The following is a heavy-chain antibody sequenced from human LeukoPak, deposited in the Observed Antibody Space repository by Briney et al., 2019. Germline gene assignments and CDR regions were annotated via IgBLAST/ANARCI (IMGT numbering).Heavy chain of an antibody. CDR1: GLTFSDYY. J-gene: IGHJ4*02. V-gene: IGHV3-11*01. Sequence: GGSLRVSCAASGLTFSDYYMTWIRQAPGKGLEWLSYISSSGSAIYYADSVKGRFTISRDNAKNSLYLQLSSLRAEDTAVYYCARDKWDYGGDPESYFDYWGQGTLVTVSS. CDR2: ISSSGSAI. D-gene: IGHD4-23*01. CDR3: ARDKWDYGGDPESYFDY.